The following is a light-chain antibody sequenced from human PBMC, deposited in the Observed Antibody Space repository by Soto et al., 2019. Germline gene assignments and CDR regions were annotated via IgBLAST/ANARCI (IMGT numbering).Light chain of an antibody. Sequence: QSALTQPASVSGSPGQSITISCTGTSSDVGDYPYVSWYQQHPGKVPKLIIYGVTNRPSGVSGRFSGSKSENTASLTISGLQAEDEADYYCSSYSRTNTLVFGSGTKLTVL. CDR1: SSDVGDYPY. CDR3: SSYSRTNTLV. V-gene: IGLV2-14*01. J-gene: IGLJ1*01. CDR2: GVT.